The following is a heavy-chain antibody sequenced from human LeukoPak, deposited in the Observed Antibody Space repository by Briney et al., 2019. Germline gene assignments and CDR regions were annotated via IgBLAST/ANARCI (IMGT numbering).Heavy chain of an antibody. Sequence: ASVKVSCKASGYTVTSYYMHWVRQAPGQGLEWMAILNPSGGSSNYAQKFQGRATLTRATSTGTVYMELSSLRSEDTAVYYCARATVTDYYFHYWGQGTLVTVSS. CDR2: LNPSGGSS. D-gene: IGHD2-21*02. CDR3: ARATVTDYYFHY. J-gene: IGHJ4*02. CDR1: GYTVTSYY. V-gene: IGHV1-46*01.